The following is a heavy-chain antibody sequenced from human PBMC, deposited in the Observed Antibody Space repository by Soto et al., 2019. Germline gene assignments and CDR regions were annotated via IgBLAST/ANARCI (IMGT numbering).Heavy chain of an antibody. Sequence: QLLESGGGFVQPGGSLRLSCVASGFTFNNFAMAWVRQAPGEGLEWVSAISGSGDDTFYADSMKGRFTISRDNSKDTLYLQINSLRGEDTAVYYCANPIPKTGTTFGFWGQGTLVTVSS. D-gene: IGHD1-1*01. CDR1: GFTFNNFA. V-gene: IGHV3-23*01. J-gene: IGHJ4*02. CDR2: ISGSGDDT. CDR3: ANPIPKTGTTFGF.